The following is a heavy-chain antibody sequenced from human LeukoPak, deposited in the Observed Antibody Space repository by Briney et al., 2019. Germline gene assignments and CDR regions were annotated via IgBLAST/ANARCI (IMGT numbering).Heavy chain of an antibody. V-gene: IGHV3-23*01. CDR3: AKAPQLRYFDWSPGWFDP. CDR2: ISGSGGST. D-gene: IGHD3-9*01. J-gene: IGHJ5*02. CDR1: GFTFSSYA. Sequence: GGSLRLSCEASGFTFSSYAMSWVRQAPGKGLEWVSAISGSGGSTYYADSVKGRFTISRDNSKNTLYLQMNSLRAEDTAVYYCAKAPQLRYFDWSPGWFDPWGQGTLVTVSS.